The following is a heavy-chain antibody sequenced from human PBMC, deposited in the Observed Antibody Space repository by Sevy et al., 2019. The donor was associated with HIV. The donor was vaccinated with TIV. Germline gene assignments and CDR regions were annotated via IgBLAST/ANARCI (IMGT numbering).Heavy chain of an antibody. CDR2: IYWDDDT. V-gene: IGHV2-5*02. D-gene: IGHD3-9*01. CDR3: AHRRSKGITITEFDY. J-gene: IGHJ4*02. CDR1: GFSFTTSGVG. Sequence: SGPTLVNPTQTLTLTCSFSGFSFTTSGVGLGWIRQPPGKSLEWLGMIYWDDDTRYNASLRSRLTITKATSGDQVVLTMADMDPVDTGTYYCAHRRSKGITITEFDYWGQGILVTVSS.